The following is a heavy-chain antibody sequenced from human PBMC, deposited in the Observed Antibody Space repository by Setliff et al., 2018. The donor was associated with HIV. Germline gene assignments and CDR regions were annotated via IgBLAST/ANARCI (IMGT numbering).Heavy chain of an antibody. V-gene: IGHV4-61*09. CDR2: IYTSGTT. J-gene: IGHJ4*02. CDR1: GVSISSGSYY. D-gene: IGHD3-3*01. CDR3: PSALYYNFRRAYYVTPYYFDS. Sequence: PSETLSLTCAVSGVSISSGSYYWSWIRQPAGKGLEWIGHIYTSGTTNYNPSLKSRVTISLDTSNNQFSLKLSSVTAADTAVYYCPSALYYNFRRAYYVTPYYFDSWGQGTLVTVSS.